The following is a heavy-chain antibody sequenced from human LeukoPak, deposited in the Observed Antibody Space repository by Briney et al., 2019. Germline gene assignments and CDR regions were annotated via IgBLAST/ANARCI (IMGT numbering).Heavy chain of an antibody. V-gene: IGHV4-39*01. Sequence: SETLSLTCTVSGGSISSGGYYWGWIRQPPGKRLEWIGTIYYSGSTYYNPSLKSRVTISVDTSKNQFSLRLSSVTAADTAVYYCARQVKGYCSSTSCYGARNFDYWGQGTLVTVSS. J-gene: IGHJ4*02. CDR1: GGSISSGGYY. CDR2: IYYSGST. CDR3: ARQVKGYCSSTSCYGARNFDY. D-gene: IGHD2-2*01.